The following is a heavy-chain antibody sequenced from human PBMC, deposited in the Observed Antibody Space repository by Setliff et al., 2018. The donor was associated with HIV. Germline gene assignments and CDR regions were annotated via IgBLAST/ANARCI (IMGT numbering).Heavy chain of an antibody. D-gene: IGHD5-12*01. J-gene: IGHJ3*02. CDR1: GYSVSSGYY. CDR3: ARVVPREVAPGGFDI. V-gene: IGHV4-38-2*01. CDR2: TYYSGST. Sequence: PSETLSLTCAVSGYSVSSGYYWGWIRQPPGKGLEWIASTYYSGSTYYAPSLKSRVTISVDTSKNQFSLKLTSVTAADTAVYFCARVVPREVAPGGFDIWGQGTMVT.